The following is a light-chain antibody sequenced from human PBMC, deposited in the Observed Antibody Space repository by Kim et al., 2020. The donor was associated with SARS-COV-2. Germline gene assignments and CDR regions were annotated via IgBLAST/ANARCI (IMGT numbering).Light chain of an antibody. Sequence: GQRVTIACSGSSSNIGSNAVNWYQQLPGTAPKLLIYSTNERPSGVPDRFSGSKSGTSASLAISGLQSEDEADFYCATWDDSLNGPVFGGGTQLTVL. V-gene: IGLV1-44*01. CDR3: ATWDDSLNGPV. CDR2: STN. CDR1: SSNIGSNA. J-gene: IGLJ3*02.